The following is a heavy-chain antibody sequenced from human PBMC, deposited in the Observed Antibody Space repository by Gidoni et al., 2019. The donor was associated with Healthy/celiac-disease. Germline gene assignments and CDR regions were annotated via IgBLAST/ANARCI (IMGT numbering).Heavy chain of an antibody. Sequence: EVQLVESGGGLVQPGGSLRLSCAASGFTFSSYWRSWVRQAPGKGLEWVANIKQDGSEKYYVDSVKGRFTISRDNAKNSLYLQMNSLRAEDTAVYYCAREGKTGDLNYYYYGMDVWGQGTTVTVSS. J-gene: IGHJ6*02. CDR1: GFTFSSYW. CDR2: IKQDGSEK. CDR3: AREGKTGDLNYYYYGMDV. D-gene: IGHD7-27*01. V-gene: IGHV3-7*03.